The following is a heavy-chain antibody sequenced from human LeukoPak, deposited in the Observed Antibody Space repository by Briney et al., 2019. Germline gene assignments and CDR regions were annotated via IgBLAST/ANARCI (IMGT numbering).Heavy chain of an antibody. Sequence: GGSLRLSCAASGFTFTDYWMHWVRLAPGKGLEWVAFIVYDGRSATYADSVKGRFTISRDNSKNTVYLQMNSLRAEDTAVYCCARFTGGDSSGYYEDWGQGTLVTVSS. V-gene: IGHV3-33*08. CDR2: IVYDGRSA. CDR3: ARFTGGDSSGYYED. J-gene: IGHJ4*02. D-gene: IGHD3-22*01. CDR1: GFTFTDYW.